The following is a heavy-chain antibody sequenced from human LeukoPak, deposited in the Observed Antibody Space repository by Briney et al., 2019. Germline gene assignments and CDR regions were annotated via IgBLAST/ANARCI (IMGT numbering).Heavy chain of an antibody. CDR2: IYSGGST. CDR3: AKHPTMVRGVDDALDL. D-gene: IGHD3-10*01. J-gene: IGHJ3*01. CDR1: GFTVSSNY. Sequence: GGSLRLSCAASGFTVSSNYMSWVRQAPGKGLEWVSVIYSGGSTYYADSVKGRFTISRDNSETTLHLQMNSLRVDDTAEYYCAKHPTMVRGVDDALDLWGQGTMVTVSS. V-gene: IGHV3-53*01.